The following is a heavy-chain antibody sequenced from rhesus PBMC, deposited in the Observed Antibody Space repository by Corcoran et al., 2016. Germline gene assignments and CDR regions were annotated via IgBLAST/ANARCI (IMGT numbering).Heavy chain of an antibody. Sequence: QLQLQESGPGLVKPSETLSLTCAVSGGSISGGYGWGWIRQPPGKGLEWIGCVYSSSGNTSYNPTLRRQAHISTDTSKTKFSLNLSSVTAADTAVDYGARKLRVFGVPTALDYWGQGVLVTVSS. D-gene: IGHD3-3*01. CDR3: ARKLRVFGVPTALDY. J-gene: IGHJ4*01. V-gene: IGHV4S7*01. CDR1: GGSISGGYG. CDR2: VYSSSGNT.